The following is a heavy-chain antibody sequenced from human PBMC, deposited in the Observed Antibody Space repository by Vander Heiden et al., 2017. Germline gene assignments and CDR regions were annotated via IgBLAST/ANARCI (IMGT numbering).Heavy chain of an antibody. V-gene: IGHV3-33*08. CDR3: ARDRDGNGYFDY. J-gene: IGHJ4*02. CDR2: IWFDGSRK. CDR1: GFTFRSYG. Sequence: QVQLVESGGGVVQPGGSLRLSCAASGFTFRSYGMHWVRQAPGKGPEWVARIWFDGSRKYYADSVKGRFTVSRDNSKNTIFLEINSLRAEDTSVYYCARDRDGNGYFDYWGQGALLTVSS.